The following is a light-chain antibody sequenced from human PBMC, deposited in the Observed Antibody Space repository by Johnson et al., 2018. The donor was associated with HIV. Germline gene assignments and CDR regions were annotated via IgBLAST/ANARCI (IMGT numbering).Light chain of an antibody. CDR1: SSNIGNNY. CDR3: GTWDSSLSVRV. Sequence: QSVLTQPPSVSAAPGQKVTISCSGSSSNIGNNYVSWYQQLPGTAPKLLIYDNNKRPSGIPDRFSGSKSGTSATLGITGLQTGDEADDYCGTWDSSLSVRVVGTGTKVTVL. CDR2: DNN. J-gene: IGLJ1*01. V-gene: IGLV1-51*01.